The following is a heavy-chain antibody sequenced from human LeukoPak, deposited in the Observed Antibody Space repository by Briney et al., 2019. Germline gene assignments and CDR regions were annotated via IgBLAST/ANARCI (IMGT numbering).Heavy chain of an antibody. Sequence: RGSLRLSCAASGFTFSSYATSWVRHTPGKGLERVSDICGSGGSTYYADSVKSRFTTSTDNSTNTRYLQMNSLRAEDTAVYHSEKAGVYYCGSWRSWCDDWGQGTLVTVSS. D-gene: IGHD3-10*01. CDR2: ICGSGGST. J-gene: IGHJ5*02. CDR3: EKAGVYYCGSWRSWCDD. CDR1: GFTFSSYA. V-gene: IGHV3-23*01.